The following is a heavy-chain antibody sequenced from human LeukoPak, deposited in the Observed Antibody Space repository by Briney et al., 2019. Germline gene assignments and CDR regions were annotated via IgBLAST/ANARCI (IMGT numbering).Heavy chain of an antibody. CDR3: ARAAYCGGDCYYAFDI. CDR2: IQFDGSIE. J-gene: IGHJ3*02. CDR1: GFIFSTYG. Sequence: GGSLRLSCTASGFIFSTYGMHWVRQAPGKGLEWVAFIQFDGSIEYYVDSVKGRFTISRDNSKNTLYLQMNSLRAEDTAVYYCARAAYCGGDCYYAFDIWGQGTMVTVSS. D-gene: IGHD2-21*01. V-gene: IGHV3-30*02.